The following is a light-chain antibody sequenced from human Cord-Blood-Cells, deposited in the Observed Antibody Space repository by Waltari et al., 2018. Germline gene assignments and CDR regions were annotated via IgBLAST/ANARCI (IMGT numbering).Light chain of an antibody. CDR1: SSDVGGYYS. Sequence: QSALTQPASLSGSPAQSTTISCTGTSSDVGGYYSVSWYQQHPGKAPKLMIYDVSKRPSGVSNRFSGSKSGNTASLTISGLQAEDEADYYCSSYTSSSNWVFGGGTKLTVL. CDR2: DVS. CDR3: SSYTSSSNWV. J-gene: IGLJ3*02. V-gene: IGLV2-14*01.